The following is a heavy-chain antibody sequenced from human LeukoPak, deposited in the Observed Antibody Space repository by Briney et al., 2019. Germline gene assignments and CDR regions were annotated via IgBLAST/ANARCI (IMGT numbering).Heavy chain of an antibody. V-gene: IGHV4-4*02. CDR1: GGSIKNDYW. CDR2: IYYTGSV. J-gene: IGHJ4*02. CDR3: ARHYDLWSAYSY. D-gene: IGHD3-3*01. Sequence: SSETLSLTCTVYGGSIKNDYWWTWARQSPGKGLEWIGEIYYTGSVNYNLSLGSRVTISRDTSKSQFSLMLRSVTAADTAVYYCARHYDLWSAYSYWGQGLLVTVSS.